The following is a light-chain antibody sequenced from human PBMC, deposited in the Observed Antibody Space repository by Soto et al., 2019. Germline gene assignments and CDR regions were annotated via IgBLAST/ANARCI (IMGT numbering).Light chain of an antibody. J-gene: IGKJ1*01. CDR2: DAS. CDR1: QTISTW. Sequence: DIQMTQSPSTLSASVGDRVIITCRASQTISTWVAWYQHKTGKAPTLLIYDASSLESGAPSRFSGGGSGTEFTLTISSLQPDDFATYYCHQYHTYSTFGQGTKVEIK. CDR3: HQYHTYST. V-gene: IGKV1-5*01.